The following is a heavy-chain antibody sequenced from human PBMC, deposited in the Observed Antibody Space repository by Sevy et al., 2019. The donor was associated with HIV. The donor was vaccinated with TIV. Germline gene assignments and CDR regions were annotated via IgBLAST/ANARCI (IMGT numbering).Heavy chain of an antibody. CDR1: GFPLSGYW. CDR3: ARVASSWYGVDY. D-gene: IGHD6-13*01. Sequence: GGSLRLSCAASGFPLSGYWMHWVRQVPGEGLVWVSRLKSVESSTTYADSVKGRFTVSRDNAKNTVYLQMNSLRAEDTGVYYCARVASSWYGVDYWGQGTLVTVSS. V-gene: IGHV3-74*01. CDR2: LKSVESST. J-gene: IGHJ4*02.